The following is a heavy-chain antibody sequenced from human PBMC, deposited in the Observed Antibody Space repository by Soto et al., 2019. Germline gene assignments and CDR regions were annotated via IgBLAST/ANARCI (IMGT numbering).Heavy chain of an antibody. Sequence: SPSFKGHVTISADKSISTTYLQWSSLKASDTAMYYCARRVLVGGLTHWDYWGRGTLVTVSS. D-gene: IGHD2-8*02. J-gene: IGHJ4*02. CDR3: ARRVLVGGLTHWDY. V-gene: IGHV5-10-1*01.